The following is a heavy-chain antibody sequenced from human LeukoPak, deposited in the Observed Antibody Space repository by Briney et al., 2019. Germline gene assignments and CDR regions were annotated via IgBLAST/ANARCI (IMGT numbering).Heavy chain of an antibody. Sequence: LESLSLTCTVSGGSISSHYWSWIRQPPGKGLEWIGYIYYSGSTNYNPSLKSRVTISVDTSKNQFSLKLSSVTAADTAVYYCARDRYSSSWLYDAFDIWGQGTMVTVSS. J-gene: IGHJ3*02. CDR1: GGSISSHY. CDR2: IYYSGST. D-gene: IGHD6-13*01. CDR3: ARDRYSSSWLYDAFDI. V-gene: IGHV4-59*11.